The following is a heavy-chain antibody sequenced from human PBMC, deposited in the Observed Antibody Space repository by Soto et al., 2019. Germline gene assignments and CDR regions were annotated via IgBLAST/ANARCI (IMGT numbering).Heavy chain of an antibody. CDR2: INHSGST. D-gene: IGHD1-1*01. V-gene: IGHV4-34*01. Sequence: PSETLSLTCAVYGGSFSGYYWSWIRQPPGKGLEWIGEINHSGSTNHNPSLKSRVTISVDTSKNQFSLKLSSVTAADTTVYYCARCATGTTSAFDIWGQGTLVTV. J-gene: IGHJ3*02. CDR3: ARCATGTTSAFDI. CDR1: GGSFSGYY.